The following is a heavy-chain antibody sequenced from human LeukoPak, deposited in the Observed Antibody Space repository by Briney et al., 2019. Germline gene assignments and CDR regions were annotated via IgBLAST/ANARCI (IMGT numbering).Heavy chain of an antibody. CDR3: ARPAGCSGGSCYDFNWFDP. V-gene: IGHV5-51*01. Sequence: GESLKISCKGSGYSFTSYWIGWVRQMPGKGLEWMGIIYPGDSDTRYSPSFQGQVTISADKSISTAYLQWSSLKASDTAMYYCARPAGCSGGSCYDFNWFDPWGQGTLVTVSS. D-gene: IGHD2-15*01. CDR2: IYPGDSDT. CDR1: GYSFTSYW. J-gene: IGHJ5*02.